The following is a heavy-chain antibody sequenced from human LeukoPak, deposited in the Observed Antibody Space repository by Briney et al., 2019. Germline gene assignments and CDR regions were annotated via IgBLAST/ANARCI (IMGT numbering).Heavy chain of an antibody. CDR2: MSSDGNAI. J-gene: IGHJ4*02. CDR3: VREGGHFYDHSASFVY. D-gene: IGHD3-22*01. CDR1: GFPFTAYL. Sequence: GRSLRLSCAASGFPFTAYLVQWVRQAPGARLEWVAVMSSDGNAIFYADSVMGRVSISRDNAKITLSLQVNSQRAQYTALDHCVREGGHFYDHSASFVYWGEGALVTVSS. V-gene: IGHV3-30-3*01.